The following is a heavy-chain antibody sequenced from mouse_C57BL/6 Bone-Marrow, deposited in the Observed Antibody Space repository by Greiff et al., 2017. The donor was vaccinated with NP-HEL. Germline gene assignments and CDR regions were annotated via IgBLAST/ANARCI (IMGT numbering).Heavy chain of an antibody. Sequence: EVKLVESGGDLVKPGGSLKLSCAASGFTFSSYGMSWVRQTPDKRLAWVATISSGGSYTYYPDSVKGRFTISRDNAKNTLYLQMSSLKSEDTAMYYCARHESYLPNFDDWGQGTTLTVSS. CDR3: ARHESYLPNFDD. D-gene: IGHD2-1*01. CDR2: ISSGGSYT. CDR1: GFTFSSYG. V-gene: IGHV5-6*01. J-gene: IGHJ2*01.